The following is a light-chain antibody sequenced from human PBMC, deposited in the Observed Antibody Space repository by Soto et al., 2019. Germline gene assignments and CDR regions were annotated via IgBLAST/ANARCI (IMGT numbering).Light chain of an antibody. CDR2: DVS. V-gene: IGKV1-5*01. CDR1: QSISSW. CDR3: QQYNSYPLT. Sequence: DIQMTRARSALSASVGDRVTSTCRASQSISSWLAWYQHKPGKAPKLMIYDVSSLESGVKSRFSGSGSGTEFTLTIRSLQPDDFATYYCQQYNSYPLTFGRGTTVDIK. J-gene: IGKJ4*01.